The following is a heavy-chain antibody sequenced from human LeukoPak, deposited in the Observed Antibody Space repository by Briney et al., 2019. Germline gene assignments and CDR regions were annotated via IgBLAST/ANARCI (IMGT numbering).Heavy chain of an antibody. J-gene: IGHJ4*02. CDR2: ISYDGSNK. CDR1: GFTFSSYA. V-gene: IGHV3-30-3*01. Sequence: PGGSLRLSCAASGFTFSSYAMHWVRQAPGKGLEWEAVISYDGSNKYYADSVKGRFTISRDNSKNTLYLQMNSLRAEDTAVYYCARDRYCSSTSCYRQGPIALGYWGQGTLVTVSS. CDR3: ARDRYCSSTSCYRQGPIALGY. D-gene: IGHD2-2*01.